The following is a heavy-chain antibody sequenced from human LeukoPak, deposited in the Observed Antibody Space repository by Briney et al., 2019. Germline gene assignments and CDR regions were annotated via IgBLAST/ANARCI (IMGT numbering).Heavy chain of an antibody. CDR1: GFTFSRYS. CDR3: ASRNYYYYMDV. Sequence: SGGSLRLSCAASGFTFSRYSMNWVRQAPGRGLEWVSYIDSSSSPVYYADSVKGRFTISRDNAKNSLYLQMNSLRAEDTAVYYCASRNYYYYMDVWGKGTTVTVSS. V-gene: IGHV3-48*01. J-gene: IGHJ6*03. CDR2: IDSSSSPV.